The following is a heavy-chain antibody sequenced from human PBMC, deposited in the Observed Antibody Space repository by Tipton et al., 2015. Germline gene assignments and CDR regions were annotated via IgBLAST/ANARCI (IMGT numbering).Heavy chain of an antibody. CDR1: GFAFSSYY. CDR2: ISDSGNT. J-gene: IGHJ4*01. CDR3: AANRHNSGSYPIDY. D-gene: IGHD1-26*01. V-gene: IGHV4-34*01. Sequence: LRLSCAASGFAFSSYYMGWVRQAPGKGLEWVGEISDSGNTNYSPSLKSRVTITVDKSKKQISLKVHSVTAADTAVYYCAANRHNSGSYPIDYWGRGILVTVSS.